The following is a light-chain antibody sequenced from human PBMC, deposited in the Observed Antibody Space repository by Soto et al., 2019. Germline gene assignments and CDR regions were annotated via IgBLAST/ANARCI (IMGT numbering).Light chain of an antibody. CDR3: QHRMNWPLT. CDR1: QSVSSY. J-gene: IGKJ5*01. Sequence: EIVLTQSPATLSLSPGERATLYCRASQSVSSYLLWYQQKPGQAPRLLIYDASNRATGIPARFSGSGSETDFTLTISSLEPEDFAVYYCQHRMNWPLTFGQGTRLE. CDR2: DAS. V-gene: IGKV3-11*01.